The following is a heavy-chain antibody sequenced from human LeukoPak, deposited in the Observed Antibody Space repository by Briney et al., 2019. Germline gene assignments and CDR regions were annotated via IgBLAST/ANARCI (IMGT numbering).Heavy chain of an antibody. CDR3: ARVNYYGSGSYYRYYYYMDV. CDR2: INHSGST. Sequence: SETLSLTCAVYGGSFSGYYWSWIRQPPEKGLEWIGEINHSGSTNYNPSLKSRVTISVDTSKNQFSLKLSSVTAADTAVYYCARVNYYGSGSYYRYYYYMDVWGKGTTVTVSS. J-gene: IGHJ6*03. V-gene: IGHV4-34*01. D-gene: IGHD3-10*01. CDR1: GGSFSGYY.